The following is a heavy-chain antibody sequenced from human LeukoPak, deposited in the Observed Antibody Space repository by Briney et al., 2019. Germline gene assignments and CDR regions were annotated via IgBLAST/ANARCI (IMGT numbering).Heavy chain of an antibody. CDR3: ALYYYDSSGYYPLDY. Sequence: ASVKVSCKASGGTLSSYAISWVRQAPGQGLEWMGGIIPIFGTANYAQKFQGRVTITTDESTSTAYMELSSLRSEDTAVYYCALYYYDSSGYYPLDYWGQGTLVTVSS. V-gene: IGHV1-69*05. CDR2: IIPIFGTA. D-gene: IGHD3-22*01. J-gene: IGHJ4*02. CDR1: GGTLSSYA.